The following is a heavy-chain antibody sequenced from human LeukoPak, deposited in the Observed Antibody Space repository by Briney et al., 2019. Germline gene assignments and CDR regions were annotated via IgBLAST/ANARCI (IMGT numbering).Heavy chain of an antibody. V-gene: IGHV3-30*04. J-gene: IGHJ6*03. Sequence: GGSLRLSCAASGFTFSSYAMHWVRQAPGKGLEWVAVISYDGSNKYYADSVKGRFTISRDNSKNTLYLQMNSLRAEDTAVYYCARAGFTDYYYYYYMDVWGKGTTVTVSS. CDR2: ISYDGSNK. CDR1: GFTFSSYA. CDR3: ARAGFTDYYYYYYMDV. D-gene: IGHD3-3*01.